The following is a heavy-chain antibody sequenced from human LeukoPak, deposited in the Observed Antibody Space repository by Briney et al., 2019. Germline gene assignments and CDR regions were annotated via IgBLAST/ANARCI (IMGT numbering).Heavy chain of an antibody. D-gene: IGHD3-10*01. CDR1: GGSISSYY. V-gene: IGHV4-59*08. J-gene: IGHJ4*02. CDR3: ARQGGSGRIY. Sequence: SETLSLTCTVPGGSISSYYWSWIRQPPGKGLEWIGYIYYSGSTNYNPSLKSRVTISVDTSKNQFSLKLSSVTAADTAVYYCARQGGSGRIYWGQGTLVTVSS. CDR2: IYYSGST.